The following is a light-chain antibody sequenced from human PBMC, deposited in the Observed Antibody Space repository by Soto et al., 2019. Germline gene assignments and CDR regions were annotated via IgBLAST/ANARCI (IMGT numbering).Light chain of an antibody. CDR3: QQYNSYSLT. V-gene: IGKV1-5*01. CDR2: DAS. CDR1: ESISTW. J-gene: IGKJ4*01. Sequence: DIQMTQSPSTLSASVGDRVTFTCRASESISTWLAWYQQKPGKPPRLLISDASSLERGVPSRFSGSGSGTEFTFTISSLQPEDFATYYCQQYNSYSLTLGGGTKVDIK.